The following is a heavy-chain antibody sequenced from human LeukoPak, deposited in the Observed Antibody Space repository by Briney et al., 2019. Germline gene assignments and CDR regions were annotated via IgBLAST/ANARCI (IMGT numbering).Heavy chain of an antibody. D-gene: IGHD3-22*01. V-gene: IGHV3-21*01. CDR2: ISTGSSFI. CDR1: GFTFSSYS. Sequence: GGSLRLSCAASGFTFSSYSMNWVRQAPGKGLEWVSSISTGSSFIYYADSVRGRFTISRDIAKNSLYLQMNSLRAEDTAVYYCARTDYYDKSIDYWGQGTLVTVSS. J-gene: IGHJ4*02. CDR3: ARTDYYDKSIDY.